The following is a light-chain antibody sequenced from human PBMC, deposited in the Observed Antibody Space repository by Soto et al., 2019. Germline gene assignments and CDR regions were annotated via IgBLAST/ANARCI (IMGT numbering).Light chain of an antibody. CDR3: QQYNSYWYT. Sequence: DIQMTQSPSTLSASVGDRVTITCRASQSISSWLAWYQQKPGKAPKVLIYDASSLESGVPSRFSGSGSGTEFTLTISSLQLDDFATYYCQQYNSYWYTFGQGTKVDIK. CDR2: DAS. J-gene: IGKJ2*01. V-gene: IGKV1-5*01. CDR1: QSISSW.